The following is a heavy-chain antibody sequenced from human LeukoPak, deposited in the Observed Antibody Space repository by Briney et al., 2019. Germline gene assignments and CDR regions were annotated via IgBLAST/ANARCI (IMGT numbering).Heavy chain of an antibody. D-gene: IGHD6-6*01. Sequence: ASVKLSCKASGYTFTTYGINWLRQAPGQGLEWMGWISVYNGNTKYAKKSQGRVTMTTDTSTSTAYMELRSMRSDDTAVYYCAIDHIAVRPGHFDYWGQGTLVTVSS. J-gene: IGHJ4*02. V-gene: IGHV1-18*01. CDR3: AIDHIAVRPGHFDY. CDR1: GYTFTTYG. CDR2: ISVYNGNT.